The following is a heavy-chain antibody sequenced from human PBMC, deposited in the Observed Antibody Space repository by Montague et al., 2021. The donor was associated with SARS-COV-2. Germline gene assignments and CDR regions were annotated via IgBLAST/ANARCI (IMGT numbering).Heavy chain of an antibody. Sequence: SETLSLTCTVPGDSISIYYWSWIRQPPGKGLEWIGYVYYSGSTNYNPSLKSRVTISVDTPKNQFSLKLMSVTAADTAVYYCARGERGAWYNHYFDYWGQGALVTVSS. CDR3: ARGERGAWYNHYFDY. CDR2: VYYSGST. J-gene: IGHJ4*02. D-gene: IGHD6-19*01. CDR1: GDSISIYY. V-gene: IGHV4-59*13.